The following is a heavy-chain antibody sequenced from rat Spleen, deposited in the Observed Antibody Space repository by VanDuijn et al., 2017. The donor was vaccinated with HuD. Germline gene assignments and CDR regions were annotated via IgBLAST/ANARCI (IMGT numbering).Heavy chain of an antibody. J-gene: IGHJ1*01. CDR2: ISYDGSST. CDR1: GFTFNDCY. Sequence: EVQLVESDGGLVQPGRSLKLSCVASGFTFNDCYMAWVRQAPTKGLEWVATISYDGSSTYYRDSVKGRFTISRDNAKSTLYLQMNSLRSEDTATYYCTREETLYWYFDFWGPGNMVTVSS. V-gene: IGHV5-29*01. CDR3: TREETLYWYFDF. D-gene: IGHD3-4*01.